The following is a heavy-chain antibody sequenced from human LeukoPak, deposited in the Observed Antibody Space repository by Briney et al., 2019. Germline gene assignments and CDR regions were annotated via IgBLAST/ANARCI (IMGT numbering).Heavy chain of an antibody. Sequence: SETLSLTCTVSGGSISSYYWSWIRQPPGKGLEWIGYIYYSGSTNYNPSLKSRVTISVDTSKNQFSLKLSSVTAADTAVYYCARALSGSYDAFDIWGQGTMVTVSS. V-gene: IGHV4-59*08. CDR1: GGSISSYY. J-gene: IGHJ3*02. CDR2: IYYSGST. D-gene: IGHD1-26*01. CDR3: ARALSGSYDAFDI.